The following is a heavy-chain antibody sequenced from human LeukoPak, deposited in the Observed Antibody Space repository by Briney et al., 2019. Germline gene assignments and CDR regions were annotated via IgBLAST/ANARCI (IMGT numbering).Heavy chain of an antibody. Sequence: GASVKVSCKASGGTFSSYAISWVRQAPGQGLEWMGGIIPIFGTANYAQKFQGRVTITADESTSTAYMELSSLRSEDTAVYYCARDYLIWNYRAGYGNWFDPWGQGTLVTVSS. CDR1: GGTFSSYA. CDR2: IIPIFGTA. V-gene: IGHV1-69*13. J-gene: IGHJ5*02. CDR3: ARDYLIWNYRAGYGNWFDP. D-gene: IGHD1-7*01.